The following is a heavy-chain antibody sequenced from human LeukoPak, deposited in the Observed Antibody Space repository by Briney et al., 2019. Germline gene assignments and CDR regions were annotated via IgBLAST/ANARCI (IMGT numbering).Heavy chain of an antibody. CDR2: INPNSGDT. Sequence: ASVKVSCKASGYTFTGYYMHWVRQAPRQRLESMGWINPNSGDTNYAQKFQGRVSMTRDTSISTAYMDLSGLRSDDTALYYCARGLGWDSGTYLGAWGQGTLVTVSS. CDR3: ARGLGWDSGTYLGA. J-gene: IGHJ5*02. D-gene: IGHD1-26*01. V-gene: IGHV1-2*02. CDR1: GYTFTGYY.